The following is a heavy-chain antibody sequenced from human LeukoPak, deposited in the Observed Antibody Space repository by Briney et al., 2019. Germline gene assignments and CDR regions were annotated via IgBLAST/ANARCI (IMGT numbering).Heavy chain of an antibody. CDR2: IWYDGSNK. D-gene: IGHD3-9*01. V-gene: IGHV3-33*08. CDR3: ARDILGDRIDGDWFY. CDR1: GFTFSSYG. Sequence: TGGSLRLSCAASGFTFSSYGMHWVRQAPGKGLEWVAVIWYDGSNKYYADSVKGRFTISRDNSKDTLYLQVNSLRAEDTAVYYCARDILGDRIDGDWFYWGQGTLVTVSS. J-gene: IGHJ4*02.